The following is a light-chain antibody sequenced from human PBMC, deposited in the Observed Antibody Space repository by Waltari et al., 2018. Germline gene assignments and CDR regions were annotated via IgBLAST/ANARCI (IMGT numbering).Light chain of an antibody. J-gene: IGLJ3*02. CDR1: RGRVAANS. CDR2: ENN. CDR3: QSYDNNIWL. Sequence: NFMLTQSHSVSESPGKTVTISCTRTRGRVAANSMQWYQPRPGSAPTLVIYENNQRPSGVPDRFSGSIDSSSNSASLTISGLKTEDEADYYCQSYDNNIWLFGGGTKLTVL. V-gene: IGLV6-57*03.